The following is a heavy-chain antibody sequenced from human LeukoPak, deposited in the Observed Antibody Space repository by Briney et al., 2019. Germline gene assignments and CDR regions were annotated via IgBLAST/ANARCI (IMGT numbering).Heavy chain of an antibody. J-gene: IGHJ4*02. V-gene: IGHV3-7*01. Sequence: GGSLRLSCAASVFTFSSYEMSWVRQAPGKGLEWLANINEDGSATYYVDSVKGRFTISRDNGKNSLYLQMNSLRAGDTAVYYCARDAKYYFDSSGYHWGQGTQVTVSS. D-gene: IGHD3-22*01. CDR1: VFTFSSYE. CDR3: ARDAKYYFDSSGYH. CDR2: INEDGSAT.